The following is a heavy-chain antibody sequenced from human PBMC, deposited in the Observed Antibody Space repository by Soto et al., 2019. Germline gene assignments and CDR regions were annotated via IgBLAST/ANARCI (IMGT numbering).Heavy chain of an antibody. CDR1: GFTFSSYS. CDR2: ISSSSSTI. CDR3: ARDNSFWSGYGLDY. Sequence: GGSLRLSCAASGFTFSSYSMNWVRQAPGKGLEWVSYISSSSSTIYYADSVKGRFTISRDNAKNSLYLQMNSLRAEDTAVYYCARDNSFWSGYGLDYWGQGTLVTVSS. D-gene: IGHD3-3*01. J-gene: IGHJ4*02. V-gene: IGHV3-48*01.